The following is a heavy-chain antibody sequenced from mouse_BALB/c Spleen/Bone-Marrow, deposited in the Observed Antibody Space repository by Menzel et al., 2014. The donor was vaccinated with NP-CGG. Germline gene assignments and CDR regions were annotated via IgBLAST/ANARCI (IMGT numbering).Heavy chain of an antibody. CDR2: INPGSGDI. CDR3: ARFIATAYAMDY. D-gene: IGHD1-1*01. J-gene: IGHJ4*01. CDR1: GYAFSNYL. V-gene: IGHV1-54*01. Sequence: QVQLQQSGAELVRPGTSVKVSCKASGYAFSNYLIEWVKQRPGQGLEWIGVINPGSGDINYNEKFKGKAALTADKSSSTAYMQLSSPTSDDSAVYFCARFIATAYAMDYWGQGTSVTVSS.